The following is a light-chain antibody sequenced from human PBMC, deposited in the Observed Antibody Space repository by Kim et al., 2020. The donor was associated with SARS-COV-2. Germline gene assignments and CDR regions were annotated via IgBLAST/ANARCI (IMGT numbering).Light chain of an antibody. J-gene: IGLJ3*02. CDR1: SIYVGGYNY. Sequence: QSALTQPRSVSGSPGPSFPLSCTGTSIYVGGYNYVSWYQQHPGKAPKLMIYDVSKRPSGVPDRFSGSKSGNTASLNISGLQAEDEADYYCCSYAGSYTLFGGGTKLTVL. CDR3: CSYAGSYTL. CDR2: DVS. V-gene: IGLV2-11*01.